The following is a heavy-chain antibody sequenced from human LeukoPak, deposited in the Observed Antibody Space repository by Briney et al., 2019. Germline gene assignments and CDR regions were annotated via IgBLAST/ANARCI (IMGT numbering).Heavy chain of an antibody. D-gene: IGHD3-16*02. CDR3: AKGVTFGGVIASFDY. V-gene: IGHV3-9*01. CDR1: GFTFDDYS. Sequence: SLRLSCAASGFTFDDYSMHWIRQAPGKGLEWVAGISWNSGSIGYADSVKGRFTISRDNAKNSLYLQMNSLRAEDTALYYCAKGVTFGGVIASFDYWGQGTLVTVSS. J-gene: IGHJ4*02. CDR2: ISWNSGSI.